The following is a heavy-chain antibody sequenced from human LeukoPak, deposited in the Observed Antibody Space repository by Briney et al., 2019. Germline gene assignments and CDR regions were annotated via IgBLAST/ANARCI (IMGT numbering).Heavy chain of an antibody. V-gene: IGHV5-51*01. CDR3: ARLRNVPAAILGFDP. Sequence: GESLKISCKDSGYSFTSYWIGWVRQMPGKGLEWMGIIYPGDSDTRYSPSFQGQVTISADKSISTAYLQWSSLKASDTAMYYCARLRNVPAAILGFDPWGQGTLVTVSS. CDR2: IYPGDSDT. D-gene: IGHD2-2*02. CDR1: GYSFTSYW. J-gene: IGHJ5*02.